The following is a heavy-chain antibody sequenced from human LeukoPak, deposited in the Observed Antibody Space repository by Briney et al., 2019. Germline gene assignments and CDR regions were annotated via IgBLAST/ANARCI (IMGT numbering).Heavy chain of an antibody. V-gene: IGHV4-31*03. CDR1: GGSISSGGYY. CDR3: AREGPVASLDY. J-gene: IGHJ4*02. CDR2: IYYSGST. Sequence: ASETLSLTCTVSGGSISSGGYYWSWIRQHPGKGLGWIGYIYYSGSTYYNPSLKSRVTISVDTSKNQFSLKLSSVTAADTAVYYCAREGPVASLDYWGQGTLVTVSS. D-gene: IGHD6-19*01.